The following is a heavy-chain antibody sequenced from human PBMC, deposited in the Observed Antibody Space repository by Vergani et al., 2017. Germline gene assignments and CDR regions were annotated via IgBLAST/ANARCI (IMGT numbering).Heavy chain of an antibody. CDR1: GGTFSSYA. CDR2: IIPIFGTA. V-gene: IGHV1-69*18. Sequence: QVQLVQSGAEVKKPGSSVKVSCKASGGTFSSYAISWVRQAPGQGLEWIGRIIPIFGTANYAQKFQGRVTITADESTSTAYMELSSLRSEDTAVYYCARDPYFEYSSSSTHYFDYWGQGTLVTVSS. CDR3: ARDPYFEYSSSSTHYFDY. D-gene: IGHD6-6*01. J-gene: IGHJ4*02.